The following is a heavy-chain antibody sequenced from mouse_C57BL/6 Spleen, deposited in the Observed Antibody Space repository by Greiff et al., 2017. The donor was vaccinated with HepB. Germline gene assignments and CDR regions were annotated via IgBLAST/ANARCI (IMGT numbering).Heavy chain of an antibody. CDR3: ARFITTVVAGFDY. CDR2: IDPSDSYT. V-gene: IGHV1-50*01. Sequence: QVQLQQPGAELVKPGASVKLSCKASGYTFTSYWMQWVKQRPGQGLEWIGEIDPSDSYTNYNQKFKGKATLTVDTSSSTAYMQLSSLTSEDSAVYYCARFITTVVAGFDYWGQGTTLTVSS. D-gene: IGHD1-1*01. J-gene: IGHJ2*01. CDR1: GYTFTSYW.